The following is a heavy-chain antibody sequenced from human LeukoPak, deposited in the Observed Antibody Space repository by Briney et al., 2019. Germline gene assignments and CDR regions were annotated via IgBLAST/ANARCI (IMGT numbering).Heavy chain of an antibody. J-gene: IGHJ4*02. V-gene: IGHV5-51*01. Sequence: PGESLKISCQGSGYSFNTYWIGWVRQMPGKVLEWMGIIHPADSDTRYSPSFQRQVTISADKSIGTTYLQWSSLKASDTAMYYCATRPYYDGSGSYWLYWGQGTLVTVSS. CDR3: ATRPYYDGSGSYWLY. D-gene: IGHD3-22*01. CDR2: IHPADSDT. CDR1: GYSFNTYW.